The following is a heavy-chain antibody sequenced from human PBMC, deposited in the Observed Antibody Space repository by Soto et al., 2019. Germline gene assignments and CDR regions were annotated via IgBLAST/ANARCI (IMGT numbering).Heavy chain of an antibody. CDR3: AREGIAAPY. D-gene: IGHD6-13*01. V-gene: IGHV4-34*01. Sequence: SETLSLTCAVYGGSFSGYYWSWIRQPPGKGLEWIGEINHSGSTNYNPSLKSRVTISVDTSKNQFSLKLSSVTAADTAVYYCAREGIAAPYWGQGTLVTVSS. CDR1: GGSFSGYY. CDR2: INHSGST. J-gene: IGHJ4*02.